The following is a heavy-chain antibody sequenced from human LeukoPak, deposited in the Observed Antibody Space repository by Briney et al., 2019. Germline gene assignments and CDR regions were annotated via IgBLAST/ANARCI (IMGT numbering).Heavy chain of an antibody. CDR3: ARGVLRYFDWLLSGNAFDI. V-gene: IGHV3-66*01. CDR1: GFTVSSNY. Sequence: PGGSLRLSCAASGFTVSSNYMSWVRQAPGKGLEWVSVIYSGGSTYYADSVKGRFTISRDNSKNTLYLQMNSLRAEDTAVYYCARGVLRYFDWLLSGNAFDIWGQGTMVTVSS. J-gene: IGHJ3*02. CDR2: IYSGGST. D-gene: IGHD3-9*01.